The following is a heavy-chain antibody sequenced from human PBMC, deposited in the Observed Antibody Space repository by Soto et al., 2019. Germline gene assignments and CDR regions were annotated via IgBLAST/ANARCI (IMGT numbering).Heavy chain of an antibody. CDR1: GFTFSSYG. D-gene: IGHD3-10*01. CDR2: IWYDGSNK. J-gene: IGHJ6*02. Sequence: QVQLVESGEGVVQPGRSLRLCCAASGFTFSSYGMHWVRQAPGKGLEWVAVIWYDGSNKYYADSVKGRFTISRDNSKNTLYLQMNSLRAEDTAVYYCASSGTETYYYGMDVWGQGTTVTVSS. CDR3: ASSGTETYYYGMDV. V-gene: IGHV3-33*01.